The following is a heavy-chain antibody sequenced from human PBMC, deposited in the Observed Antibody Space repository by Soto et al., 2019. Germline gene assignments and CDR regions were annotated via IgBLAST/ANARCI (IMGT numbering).Heavy chain of an antibody. CDR3: ARGNYAILTGPRVHYFYMDV. D-gene: IGHD3-9*01. V-gene: IGHV1-3*01. CDR2: INAGNGNT. CDR1: GYTFTSYA. J-gene: IGHJ6*03. Sequence: ASVKVSCKASGYTFTSYAMHWVRQAPGQRLEWMGWINAGNGNTKYSQKFQGRVTITRDTSASTAYMELSGLRSEDTAVYYCARGNYAILTGPRVHYFYMDVWGKGTTVTVSS.